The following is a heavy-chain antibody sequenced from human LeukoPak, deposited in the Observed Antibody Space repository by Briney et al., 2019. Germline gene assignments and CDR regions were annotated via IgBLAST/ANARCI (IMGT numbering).Heavy chain of an antibody. CDR2: ISSNGGST. CDR3: ARYGAGGL. J-gene: IGHJ4*02. D-gene: IGHD3-10*01. V-gene: IGHV3-64*01. CDR1: GFTFSTYA. Sequence: GGSLRLSCAASGFTFSTYAMDWVRQAPGKGLEYVSGISSNGGSTYYANSVKGRFIISRDNSKNTLYLQMGSLRAEDMAVYYCARYGAGGLWGQGTLVTVSS.